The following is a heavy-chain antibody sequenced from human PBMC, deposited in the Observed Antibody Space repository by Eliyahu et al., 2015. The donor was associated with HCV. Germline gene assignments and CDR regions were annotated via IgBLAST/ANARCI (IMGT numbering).Heavy chain of an antibody. CDR3: AKPTYDISGYPNVFDN. J-gene: IGHJ4*02. CDR1: GIXFSSYA. V-gene: IGHV3-23*01. Sequence: EVQLLESGGGLVQPGGSLXLSCAASGIXFSSYAMNWVRQVSGKGLEWXATISGSGGTTNYADSVKGRFTISRDNSKNTLYLQMNSLRAEDTAVYYCAKPTYDISGYPNVFDNWGQGTLVTVSS. D-gene: IGHD3-22*01. CDR2: ISGSGGTT.